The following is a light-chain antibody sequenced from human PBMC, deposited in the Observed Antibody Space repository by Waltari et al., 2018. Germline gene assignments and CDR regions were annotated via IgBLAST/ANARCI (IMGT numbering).Light chain of an antibody. Sequence: ENVLTQSPGALSLSPGERATLSCRASQTVSKSYLAWFQQKPGQPPSLLIYDASNRATGIPDRFSGSGSGTDFNLTINRLEPEDFAVYYCQQYASSPLTFGGGTK. J-gene: IGKJ4*01. V-gene: IGKV3-20*01. CDR1: QTVSKSY. CDR2: DAS. CDR3: QQYASSPLT.